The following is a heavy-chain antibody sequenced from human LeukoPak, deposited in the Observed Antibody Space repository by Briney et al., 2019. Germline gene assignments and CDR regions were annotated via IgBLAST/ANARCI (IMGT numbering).Heavy chain of an antibody. CDR1: GFSFNKYA. Sequence: GGSLRLSCVGSGFSFNKYAATWVRQAPGKGLEWVAGMTGGGVTYHADSVKGRFVISRDNSKNTIYLQMNSLRAEDTALYFCAKDKIVGDGRWDFGYWGQGTLVTVSS. CDR3: AKDKIVGDGRWDFGY. V-gene: IGHV3-23*01. D-gene: IGHD3-10*01. CDR2: MTGGGVT. J-gene: IGHJ4*02.